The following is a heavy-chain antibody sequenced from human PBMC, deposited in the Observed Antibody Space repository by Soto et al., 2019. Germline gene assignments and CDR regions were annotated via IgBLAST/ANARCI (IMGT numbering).Heavy chain of an antibody. J-gene: IGHJ3*02. V-gene: IGHV5-51*01. D-gene: IGHD3-3*01. CDR1: GYSFTSYW. CDR3: ARPYYYDFWSGHHDAFDI. Sequence: PGESLKISCKGSGYSFTSYWIGWVRQMPGKGLEWMGIIYPGDSDTRYSPSFQGQVTISADKSISTAYLQWSSLKASDTAMYYCARPYYYDFWSGHHDAFDIWGQGTMVTVSS. CDR2: IYPGDSDT.